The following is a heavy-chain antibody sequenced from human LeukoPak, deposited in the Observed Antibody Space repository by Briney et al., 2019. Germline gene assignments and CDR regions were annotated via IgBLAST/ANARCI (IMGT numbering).Heavy chain of an antibody. J-gene: IGHJ5*02. CDR2: INHRGST. V-gene: IGHV4-34*01. D-gene: IGHD3-10*01. CDR1: GGSFGGYY. CDR3: ARVRGLITMVRGVIIRSWFDP. Sequence: PSQSLSLTCAVYGGSFGGYYWSWIRQPPGKWLEWIGEINHRGSTNYNPSLKSRVTISVDTSKNQFSLKLSSVTAADTAVYYCARVRGLITMVRGVIIRSWFDPWGQGTLVTVSA.